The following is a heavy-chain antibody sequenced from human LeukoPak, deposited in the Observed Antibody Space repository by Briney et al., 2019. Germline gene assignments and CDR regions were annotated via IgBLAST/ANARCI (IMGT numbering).Heavy chain of an antibody. CDR2: IYTSGST. CDR3: ARAAIEGYSSSWYDFRYYYMDV. V-gene: IGHV4-4*07. J-gene: IGHJ6*03. D-gene: IGHD6-13*01. Sequence: SETLSLTCTVSGGSISSYYWSWIRQPAGKGLEWIGRIYTSGSTNYNPSLKSRVTISVDTSKNQFSLKLSSVTAADTAVYYCARAAIEGYSSSWYDFRYYYMDVWGKGTTVTISS. CDR1: GGSISSYY.